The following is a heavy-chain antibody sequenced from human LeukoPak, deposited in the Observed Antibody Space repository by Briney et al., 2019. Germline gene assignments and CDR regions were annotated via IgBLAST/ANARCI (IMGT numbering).Heavy chain of an antibody. CDR1: GGTFSSYA. D-gene: IGHD3-22*01. CDR3: ARGLIYDSSGYYWFDP. CDR2: IIPIFGTA. J-gene: IGHJ5*02. Sequence: GASVKVSYKASGGTFSSYAISWVRQAPGQGLEWMGGIIPIFGTANYAQKFQGRVTITADESTSTAYMELSSLRSEDTAVYYCARGLIYDSSGYYWFDPWGQGTLVTVSS. V-gene: IGHV1-69*13.